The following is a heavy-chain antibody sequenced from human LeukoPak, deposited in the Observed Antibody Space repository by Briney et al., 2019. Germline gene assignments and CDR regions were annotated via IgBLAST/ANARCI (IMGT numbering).Heavy chain of an antibody. J-gene: IGHJ6*03. CDR3: ASSRGYTSGLWYYYMDV. CDR1: GFTFSSYA. V-gene: IGHV4-34*01. Sequence: PGGSLRLSCAASGFTFSSYAMSWIRQPPGTGLEWIAEINNSGTTNYNPSLKGRVTISIDTSKNQFSLKLSSVTAADTAVYYCASSRGYTSGLWYYYMDVWGKGTTVTVSS. D-gene: IGHD6-25*01. CDR2: INNSGTT.